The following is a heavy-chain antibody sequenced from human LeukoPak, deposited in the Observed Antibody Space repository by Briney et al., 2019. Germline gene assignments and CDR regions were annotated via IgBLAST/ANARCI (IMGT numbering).Heavy chain of an antibody. D-gene: IGHD1-14*01. V-gene: IGHV4-61*02. CDR2: IYTSGST. J-gene: IGHJ6*03. CDR3: ARGLGRPDYYYYYMDV. CDR1: GGSISSGSYY. Sequence: SETLSLTCTVSGGSISSGSYYWSWIRQPAGKGLEWIGRIYTSGSTNYNPSLKSRVTISVDTSKNQFSLKLSSVTAADTAVYYCARGLGRPDYYYYYMDVWGKGTTVTVSS.